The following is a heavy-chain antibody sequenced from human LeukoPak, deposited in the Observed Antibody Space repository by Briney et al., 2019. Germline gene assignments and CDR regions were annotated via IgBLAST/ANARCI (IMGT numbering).Heavy chain of an antibody. D-gene: IGHD2-2*01. J-gene: IGHJ4*02. Sequence: SETLSLTCTVSGGSISSYYWSWIRQPPGKGLEWIGYIYYSGSTNYNPSLKSRVTISVDTSKNQFSLKLSSVTAVDTAVYYCARERCSSTTCYFDYWGQGTLVTASS. CDR3: ARERCSSTTCYFDY. V-gene: IGHV4-59*01. CDR2: IYYSGST. CDR1: GGSISSYY.